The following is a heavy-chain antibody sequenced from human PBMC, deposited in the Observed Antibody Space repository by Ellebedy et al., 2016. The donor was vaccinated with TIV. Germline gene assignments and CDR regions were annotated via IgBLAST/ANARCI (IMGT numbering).Heavy chain of an antibody. CDR2: INPNSGDT. CDR1: GYTFSGFY. V-gene: IGHV1-2*04. CDR3: ARGHDSSGYYYDNWFDP. Sequence: AASVKVSCKASGYTFSGFYMYWVRQAPGQGLEWMGWINPNSGDTNYAQKFQGWVTLTRDTSISTAYMEVSRLRFDDTAVYYCARGHDSSGYYYDNWFDPWGQGTLVTVSS. D-gene: IGHD3-22*01. J-gene: IGHJ5*02.